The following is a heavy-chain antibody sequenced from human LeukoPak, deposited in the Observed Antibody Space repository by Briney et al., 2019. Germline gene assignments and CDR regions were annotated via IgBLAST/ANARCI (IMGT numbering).Heavy chain of an antibody. CDR2: INIDGSEQ. Sequence: GGSLRLSCAASGFTFSNYWMSWVRQAPGKRLDRVANINIDGSEQYYVDSFKGRFTISRDNAKNSLYLQMNSLRAEDTAVYYCVKYGGDLGVAFDCWGQGTLVTVSS. D-gene: IGHD2-21*01. CDR1: GFTFSNYW. V-gene: IGHV3-7*01. CDR3: VKYGGDLGVAFDC. J-gene: IGHJ4*02.